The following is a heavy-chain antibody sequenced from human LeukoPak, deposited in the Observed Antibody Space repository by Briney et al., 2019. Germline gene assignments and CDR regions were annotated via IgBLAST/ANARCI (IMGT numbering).Heavy chain of an antibody. Sequence: GGSLRLSCAASGFTVSSNYMSWVRQAPGKGLEWVSAISGSGGSTYYADSVKGRFTISRDNSKNTLYLQMNSLRAEDTAVYYCAKAWALIVSRPYPIDYWGQGTLVTVSS. J-gene: IGHJ4*02. CDR3: AKAWALIVSRPYPIDY. D-gene: IGHD3-22*01. CDR1: GFTVSSNY. CDR2: ISGSGGST. V-gene: IGHV3-23*01.